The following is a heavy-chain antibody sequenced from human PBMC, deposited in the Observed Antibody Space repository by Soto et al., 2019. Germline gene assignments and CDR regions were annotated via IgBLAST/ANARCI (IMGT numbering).Heavy chain of an antibody. CDR1: GYNFATYW. CDR3: GRHGSKVNNEPNYFDP. CDR2: IYPGDSDA. V-gene: IGHV5-51*01. Sequence: GESLKISCKASGYNFATYWIAWVRQMPGKGLEYMGIIYPGDSDARYSPSFQGQVTFSADKSISTAYLQWSSLTASDTAIYSWGRHGSKVNNEPNYFDPWGQGTLVTVSS. D-gene: IGHD4-4*01. J-gene: IGHJ5*02.